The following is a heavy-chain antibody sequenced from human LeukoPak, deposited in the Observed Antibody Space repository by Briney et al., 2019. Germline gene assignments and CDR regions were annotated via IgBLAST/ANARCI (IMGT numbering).Heavy chain of an antibody. J-gene: IGHJ4*02. D-gene: IGHD1-14*01. V-gene: IGHV1-8*01. CDR3: ATITAYYLNY. Sequence: ASVKVSCKASGYTFTSYDFNWLRQATGQGPEWMGWMNPNSGATGYAQKFQGRVTMTRSASINTAYMELTDLRSEDTAVYYCATITAYYLNYWGQGTLVTVSS. CDR1: GYTFTSYD. CDR2: MNPNSGAT.